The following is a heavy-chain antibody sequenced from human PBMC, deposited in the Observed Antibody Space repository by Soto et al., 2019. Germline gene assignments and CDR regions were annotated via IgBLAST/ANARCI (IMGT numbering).Heavy chain of an antibody. Sequence: PGESLKISCKGSGYSFTSYWIGWVRQMPGKGLEWMGIIYPGDSDTRYSPSFQGQVTISADKSISTAYLQWSSLKASDTAMYYCARRYYYDSSGYYPSKAYYFDYWGQGTLVTVS. D-gene: IGHD3-22*01. CDR2: IYPGDSDT. J-gene: IGHJ4*02. CDR3: ARRYYYDSSGYYPSKAYYFDY. CDR1: GYSFTSYW. V-gene: IGHV5-51*01.